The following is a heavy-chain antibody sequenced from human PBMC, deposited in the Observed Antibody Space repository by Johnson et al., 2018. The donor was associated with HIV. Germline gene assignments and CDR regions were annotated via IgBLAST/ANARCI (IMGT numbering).Heavy chain of an antibody. V-gene: IGHV3-30-3*01. CDR3: AKEPRPGIVATDDAFDI. CDR2: ISYDGTKK. D-gene: IGHD5-12*01. CDR1: GFPFRSYT. Sequence: QVQLVESGGGVVQPGRSLRLSCAASGFPFRSYTVHWVRQAPGKGLEWVAVISYDGTKKYYADSVTGRFTISRDNSKNTLYLQMNSLRAEDTAVYYCAKEPRPGIVATDDAFDIWGQGTMVTVSS. J-gene: IGHJ3*02.